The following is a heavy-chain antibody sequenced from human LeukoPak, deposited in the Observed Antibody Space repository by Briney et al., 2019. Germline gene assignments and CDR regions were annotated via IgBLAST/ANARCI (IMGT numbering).Heavy chain of an antibody. CDR2: IYHSGNI. CDR1: GGSISGGGYS. CDR3: AREHWDRYSDH. D-gene: IGHD7-27*01. Sequence: SETLSLTCAVSGGSISGGGYSWSWIRQPPGKGLEWIGYIYHSGNIYYNPSLKSRVTLSVDRSKNQFSLKLSSVTAADTAVYYCAREHWDRYSDHWGQGTLATVSS. J-gene: IGHJ4*02. V-gene: IGHV4-30-2*01.